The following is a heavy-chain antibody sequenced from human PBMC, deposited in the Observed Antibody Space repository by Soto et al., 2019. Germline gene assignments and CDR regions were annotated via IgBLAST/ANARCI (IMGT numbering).Heavy chain of an antibody. J-gene: IGHJ6*02. CDR3: ARGLTAFHQPQLWGYYYYGMDV. Sequence: SETLSLTCAVYGGSFSGYYWSWIRQPPGKGLEWIGEINHSGSTNYNPSLKSRVTISVDTSKNQFSLKLSSVTAADTAVYYGARGLTAFHQPQLWGYYYYGMDVWGQGTTVTVSS. CDR1: GGSFSGYY. D-gene: IGHD5-18*01. CDR2: INHSGST. V-gene: IGHV4-34*01.